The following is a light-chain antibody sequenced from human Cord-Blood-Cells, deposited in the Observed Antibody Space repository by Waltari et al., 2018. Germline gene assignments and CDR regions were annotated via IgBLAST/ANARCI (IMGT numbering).Light chain of an antibody. CDR2: EVS. V-gene: IGLV2-14*01. CDR3: SSYTSSSTLYV. Sequence: QSALTQPASVSGSPGQSITISCTGTSSDVGGYNYVSWYQPNPGKAPKLMIYEVSNRPSGVSNRFSGSKSGNTASLTISGLQAEDEADYYCSSYTSSSTLYVFGTGTKVTVL. CDR1: SSDVGGYNY. J-gene: IGLJ1*01.